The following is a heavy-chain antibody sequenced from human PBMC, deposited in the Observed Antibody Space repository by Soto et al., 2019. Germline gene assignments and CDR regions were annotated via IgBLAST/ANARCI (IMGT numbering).Heavy chain of an antibody. D-gene: IGHD4-17*01. J-gene: IGHJ6*02. Sequence: PGESLKISCKGSGYSFTSYWIGWVRQMPGKGLEWMGIIYPGDSDTRYSPSFQGQVTISADKSISTAYLQWSSLKASDTAMYYCASSRNDYGDYSKIYYYYGMDVWGQGTTVTVSS. V-gene: IGHV5-51*01. CDR1: GYSFTSYW. CDR3: ASSRNDYGDYSKIYYYYGMDV. CDR2: IYPGDSDT.